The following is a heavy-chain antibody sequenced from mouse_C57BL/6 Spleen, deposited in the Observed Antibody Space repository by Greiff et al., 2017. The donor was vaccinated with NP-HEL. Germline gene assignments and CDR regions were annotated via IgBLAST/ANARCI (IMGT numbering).Heavy chain of an antibody. CDR3: ARYRADRYFDV. J-gene: IGHJ1*03. Sequence: VQLQQPGAELVMPGASVKLSCKASGYTFTSYWMHWVKQRPGQGLEWIGEIDPSDSYTNYNQKFKGKSTLTVDKSSSTAYMQLNSLTSEDSAVYYCARYRADRYFDVWGTGTTVTVSS. V-gene: IGHV1-69*01. CDR1: GYTFTSYW. CDR2: IDPSDSYT.